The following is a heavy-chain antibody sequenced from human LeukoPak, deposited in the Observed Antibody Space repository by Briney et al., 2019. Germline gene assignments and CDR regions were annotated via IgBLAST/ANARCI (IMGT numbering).Heavy chain of an antibody. Sequence: SETLSLTCTVSGGSISSSSYYWGWIRQPPGKGLEWIGSIYYSGSTYYNPSLKSRVTISVDTSKNQFSLKLSSVTAADTAVYYCARIITMVRGVKSGWFDPWGQGTLVTVSS. CDR2: IYYSGST. D-gene: IGHD3-10*01. CDR3: ARIITMVRGVKSGWFDP. CDR1: GGSISSSSYY. J-gene: IGHJ5*02. V-gene: IGHV4-39*07.